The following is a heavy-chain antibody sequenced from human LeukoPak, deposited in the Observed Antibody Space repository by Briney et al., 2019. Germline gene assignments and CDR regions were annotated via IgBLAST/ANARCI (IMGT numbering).Heavy chain of an antibody. CDR2: IISVGSST. CDR3: ARPSYYYDSSGYFGF. CDR1: GFTFSSYW. J-gene: IGHJ4*02. V-gene: IGHV3-74*01. Sequence: GGSLRLSCAASGFTFSSYWMHWVRQAPGKGLVWVSRIISVGSSTSYADSAKGRFTISRDNAKNTLYLQMNSLRAEDTAVYYCARPSYYYDSSGYFGFWGQGTLVTVSS. D-gene: IGHD3-22*01.